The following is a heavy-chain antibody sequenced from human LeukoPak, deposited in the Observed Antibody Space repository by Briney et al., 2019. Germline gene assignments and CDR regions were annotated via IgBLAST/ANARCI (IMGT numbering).Heavy chain of an antibody. CDR3: ARDRILWWQSQGGAFDI. CDR2: ISYDGSNK. J-gene: IGHJ3*02. Sequence: GGSLRLSCAASGFTFSSYAMHWVRQAPGKGLEWVAVISYDGSNKYYADSVKGRFTISRDNSKNTLYLQMNSLRAEDTAVYYCARDRILWWQSQGGAFDIWGQGTMVTVSS. CDR1: GFTFSSYA. D-gene: IGHD2-21*01. V-gene: IGHV3-30*04.